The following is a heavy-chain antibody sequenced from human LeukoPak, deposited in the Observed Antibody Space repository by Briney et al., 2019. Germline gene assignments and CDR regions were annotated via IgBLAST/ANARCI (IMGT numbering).Heavy chain of an antibody. J-gene: IGHJ4*02. CDR3: AKDHGFWSGFLF. V-gene: IGHV3-30*02. D-gene: IGHD3-3*01. CDR2: VRSDGNVT. Sequence: HPGGSLRLSCEASGFLFRSNGMHWVRQAPGKGLEWVAFVRSDGNVTKYLDSIEGRFTISRDNSKNILYLQLSDVRPDDSAVYFCAKDHGFWSGFLFWGQGTLVTVSS. CDR1: GFLFRSNG.